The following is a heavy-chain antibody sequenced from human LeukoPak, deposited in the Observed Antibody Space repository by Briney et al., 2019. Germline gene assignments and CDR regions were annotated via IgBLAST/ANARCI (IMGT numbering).Heavy chain of an antibody. CDR2: MNPDGSGK. J-gene: IGHJ4*02. CDR1: GFTFGDSW. CDR3: GRDPAWGAIDY. D-gene: IGHD7-27*01. V-gene: IGHV3-7*01. Sequence: GGSPRLSCVASGFTFGDSWMSWVRQAPGKGLEWVANMNPDGSGKYYVGSVKGRFTVSRDNARNALYLQMNSLRVEDTAVYYCGRDPAWGAIDYWGQGTLVTVSS.